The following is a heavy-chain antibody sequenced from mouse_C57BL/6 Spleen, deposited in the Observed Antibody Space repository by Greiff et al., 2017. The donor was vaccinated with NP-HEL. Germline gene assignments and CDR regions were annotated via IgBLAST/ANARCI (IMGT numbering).Heavy chain of an antibody. CDR3: AREGQLIAY. CDR1: GYTFTSYW. Sequence: QVQLQQPGAELVKPGASVKLSCKASGYTFTSYWMQWVKQRPGQGLEWIGEIDPSDSYTNYNQKFKGKATLTVDTSSSTAYMQLSSLTSEDSAVYYCAREGQLIAYWGQGTLVTVSA. CDR2: IDPSDSYT. J-gene: IGHJ3*01. D-gene: IGHD3-2*02. V-gene: IGHV1-50*01.